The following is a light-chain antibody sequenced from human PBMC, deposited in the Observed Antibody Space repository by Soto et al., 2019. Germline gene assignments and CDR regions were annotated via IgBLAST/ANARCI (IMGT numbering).Light chain of an antibody. V-gene: IGLV2-8*01. CDR2: DVS. Sequence: QSALTQPPSASGSPGQSVTISCTGTSSDVGGYYSVSWYQQHPDKAPKLIIYDVSQRPSGVPDRFSGSKSGNTASLTVSGLQAEEEADYYCSSYAGSNNLDVFGTGTQLTVL. J-gene: IGLJ1*01. CDR3: SSYAGSNNLDV. CDR1: SSDVGGYYS.